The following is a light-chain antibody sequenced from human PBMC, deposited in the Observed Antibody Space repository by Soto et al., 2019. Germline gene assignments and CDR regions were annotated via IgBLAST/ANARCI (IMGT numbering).Light chain of an antibody. CDR3: QQYYSYRGT. Sequence: AIRMTQSPSSFSASTGDRATLTCRASQGISSYLALYQQKPGKAPKLLIYAASTLQSGVPSRFSGSGSGTDFTLTSSCLQSEDFATYYCQQYYSYRGTFGQGTKLEI. CDR1: QGISSY. V-gene: IGKV1-8*01. J-gene: IGKJ2*02. CDR2: AAS.